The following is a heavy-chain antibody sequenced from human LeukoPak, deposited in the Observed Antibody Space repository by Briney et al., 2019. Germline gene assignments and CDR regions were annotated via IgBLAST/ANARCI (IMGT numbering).Heavy chain of an antibody. Sequence: GGSLRLSCVVSGITLSNYGMSWVRQAPGKGREWVAGISDRGGSTNYADSVKGRLTISRDNPKNTLYLQMNSLRSEDTAVYFCAKRGVVIRAVLVVGFHKEAYYFDSWGQGALVTVSS. V-gene: IGHV3-23*01. J-gene: IGHJ4*02. CDR2: ISDRGGST. CDR1: GITLSNYG. CDR3: AKRGVVIRAVLVVGFHKEAYYFDS. D-gene: IGHD2-15*01.